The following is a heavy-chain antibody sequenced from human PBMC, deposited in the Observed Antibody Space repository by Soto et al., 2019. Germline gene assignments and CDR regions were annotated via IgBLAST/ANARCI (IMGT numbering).Heavy chain of an antibody. CDR2: ISGSGGST. CDR1: GFTFSSYA. D-gene: IGHD3-10*01. CDR3: ETLFYGSGSPRG. Sequence: GGSLRLSCAASGFTFSSYAMSWVRQAPGKGLEWVSAISGSGGSTYYADSVKGRFTISRDNSKNTLYLQMNSLRAEDTAVYYCETLFYGSGSPRGWGQGTLVTVSS. J-gene: IGHJ4*02. V-gene: IGHV3-23*01.